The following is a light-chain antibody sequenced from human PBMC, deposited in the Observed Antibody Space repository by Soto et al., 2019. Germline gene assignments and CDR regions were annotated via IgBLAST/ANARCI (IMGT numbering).Light chain of an antibody. CDR2: DNN. Sequence: QSVLTQPPSVSAAPGQKVTISCSGRSSNIGNNYVSWYQQLPGTAPKLLIYDNNKRPSGIPDRFSGSKSGTSATLGITGLQTGDEAYYYCGTWDSSLSAVFGGGTKLTVL. CDR1: SSNIGNNY. CDR3: GTWDSSLSAV. V-gene: IGLV1-51*01. J-gene: IGLJ2*01.